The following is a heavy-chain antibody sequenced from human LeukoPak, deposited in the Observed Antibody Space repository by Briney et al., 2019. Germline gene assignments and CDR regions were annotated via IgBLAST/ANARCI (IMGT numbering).Heavy chain of an antibody. D-gene: IGHD3-22*01. CDR2: ISATGADT. Sequence: PGGSLRLSCAASGFTFSSYAMSWVRQSPGKGLEWVSAISATGADTYSADSVKGRCTISRDNSKKMLFLHMNSLRAEDTAVYYCARGMAATSGYLELEYWGQGTLVTVST. CDR1: GFTFSSYA. J-gene: IGHJ4*02. V-gene: IGHV3-23*01. CDR3: ARGMAATSGYLELEY.